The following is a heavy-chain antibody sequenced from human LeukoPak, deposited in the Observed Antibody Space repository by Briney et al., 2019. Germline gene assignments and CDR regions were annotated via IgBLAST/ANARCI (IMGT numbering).Heavy chain of an antibody. Sequence: SETLSLTCTVPGDSFSSYYWTWIRQTPGKGLEWIGYNYYSGSTNYNPSRRSQDHISVDTSKNQFSLNLRSVTAADTAVYYCARDRGTPGATANWYLDRWGRGTLVTVSS. V-gene: IGHV4-59*01. CDR1: GDSFSSYY. CDR3: ARDRGTPGATANWYLDR. J-gene: IGHJ2*01. CDR2: NYYSGST. D-gene: IGHD1-26*01.